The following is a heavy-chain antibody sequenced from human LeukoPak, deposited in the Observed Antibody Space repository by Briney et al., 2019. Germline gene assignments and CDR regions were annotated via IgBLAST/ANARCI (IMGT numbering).Heavy chain of an antibody. V-gene: IGHV1-3*01. J-gene: IGHJ4*02. Sequence: GASVKVSCKASGYSFIRYALHWVRQAPGQRPEWMGWVNGGNDKTAYSKKFQGRVTITRDSSASTTYMELSSLRPEDTAVYYCARDYDSSFSSDYWGQGTLVTVSS. CDR3: ARDYDSSFSSDY. CDR1: GYSFIRYA. D-gene: IGHD3-22*01. CDR2: VNGGNDKT.